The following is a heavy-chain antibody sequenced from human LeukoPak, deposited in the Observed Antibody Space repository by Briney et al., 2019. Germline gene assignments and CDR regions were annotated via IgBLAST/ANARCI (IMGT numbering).Heavy chain of an antibody. CDR2: ISRDGSNT. J-gene: IGHJ6*03. CDR3: AREWDLPGAYYMDV. Sequence: GECLRLSCAAPGFTISPYWMHWVRQTPGKGLVWVSRISRDGSNTVYADSVKGRFTISRDNANKTLYLQMNSLRGDDTAVYYCAREWDLPGAYYMDVWGKGTTVTVSS. D-gene: IGHD1-26*01. V-gene: IGHV3-74*01. CDR1: GFTISPYW.